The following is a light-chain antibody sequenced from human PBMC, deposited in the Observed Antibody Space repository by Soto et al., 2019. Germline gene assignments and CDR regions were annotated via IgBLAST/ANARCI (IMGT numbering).Light chain of an antibody. J-gene: IGKJ1*01. V-gene: IGKV1-33*01. Sequence: DIQMTQSPSSLSASVGDRVTITCQASQDISNYLNWYQQKPGKAPKLLIYDASNLETGVPSRFSGSGSSIDFTFTISSLQPEDIATYYCQQYDNLWTFGQGTKVEIE. CDR2: DAS. CDR3: QQYDNLWT. CDR1: QDISNY.